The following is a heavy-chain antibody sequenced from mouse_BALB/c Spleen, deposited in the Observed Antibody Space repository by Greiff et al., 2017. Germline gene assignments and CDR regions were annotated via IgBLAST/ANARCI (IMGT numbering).Heavy chain of an antibody. V-gene: IGHV5-17*02. D-gene: IGHD4-1*01. Sequence: EVQRVESGGGLVQPGGSRKLSCAASGFTFSSFGMHWVRQAPEKGLEWVAYISSGSSTIYYADTVKGRFTISRDNPKNTLFLQMTSLRSEDTAMYYCARGDWDYFDYWGQGTTLTVSS. CDR1: GFTFSSFG. J-gene: IGHJ2*01. CDR2: ISSGSSTI. CDR3: ARGDWDYFDY.